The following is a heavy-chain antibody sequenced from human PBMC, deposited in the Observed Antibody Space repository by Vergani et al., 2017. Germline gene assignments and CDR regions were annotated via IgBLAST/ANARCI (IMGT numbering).Heavy chain of an antibody. CDR1: GYSFTSYW. D-gene: IGHD3-22*01. CDR2: IDPSDSYT. J-gene: IGHJ5*02. Sequence: EVPLVQSGADVQKPGESLRISCKGSGYSFTSYWISWVRQMPGKGLEWMGRIDPSDSYTNYSPSFQGHVTISADKSISTAYLQWSSLKASDTAMYYCARVGWSYYDSSGYYYAPGGWFDPWGQGTLVTVSS. CDR3: ARVGWSYYDSSGYYYAPGGWFDP. V-gene: IGHV5-10-1*03.